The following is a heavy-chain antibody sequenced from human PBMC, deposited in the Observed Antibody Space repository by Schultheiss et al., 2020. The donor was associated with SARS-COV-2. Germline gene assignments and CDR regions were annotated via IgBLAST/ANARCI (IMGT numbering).Heavy chain of an antibody. CDR1: GGSISSYY. J-gene: IGHJ4*02. CDR2: IYYSGST. D-gene: IGHD3-16*01. V-gene: IGHV4-59*01. CDR3: ARDMIQVWPRRTFDY. Sequence: SETLSLTCTVSGGSISSYYWSWIRQTPGKGLEWIGYIYYSGSTNYNPSLRSRVTMSVDKSKNQFSLRLSSVTAADTAVYYCARDMIQVWPRRTFDYWGQGTLVTVSS.